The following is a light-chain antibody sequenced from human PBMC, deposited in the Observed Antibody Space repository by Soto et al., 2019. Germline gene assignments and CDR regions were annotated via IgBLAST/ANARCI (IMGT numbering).Light chain of an antibody. CDR1: QSVSSN. V-gene: IGKV3-15*01. CDR3: QQHNNWPPWT. CDR2: GAS. Sequence: EIVMTQAPATLSVSPGERATLSCRASQSVSSNLAWYQQKPGQAPRLLIYGASTRATGIPGRFNGSGYGTEFTLTISSLQSEDFAVYYCQQHNNWPPWTFGQGTKVDIK. J-gene: IGKJ1*01.